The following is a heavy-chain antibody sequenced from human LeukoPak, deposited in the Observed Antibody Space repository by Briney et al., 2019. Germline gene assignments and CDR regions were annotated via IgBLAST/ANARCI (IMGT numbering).Heavy chain of an antibody. CDR2: IYSGGST. Sequence: PGGSLRLSCAASGFTFSDYYMSWVRQAPGKGLEWVSVIYSGGSTYYADSVKGRFTISRDNSKNTLYLQMNSLRAEDTAVYYCARGYGDYVDWFDPWGQGTLVTVSS. D-gene: IGHD4-17*01. CDR1: GFTFSDYY. J-gene: IGHJ5*02. V-gene: IGHV3-53*01. CDR3: ARGYGDYVDWFDP.